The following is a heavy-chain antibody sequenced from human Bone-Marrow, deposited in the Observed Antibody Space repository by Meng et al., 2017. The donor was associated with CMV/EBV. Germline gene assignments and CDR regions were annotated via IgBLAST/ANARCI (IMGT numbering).Heavy chain of an antibody. V-gene: IGHV3-21*01. J-gene: IGHJ3*02. D-gene: IGHD2-2*01. CDR2: ISSSSYI. CDR1: GFTFSSYS. CDR3: ARESRSSTSSDAFDI. Sequence: GESLKISCAASGFTFSSYSMNWVRQAPGKGLEWVSSISSSSYIYYADSVKGRFTISRDNAKNSLYLQMNSLRAEDTAVYYCARESRSSTSSDAFDIWGQGTMVTVSS.